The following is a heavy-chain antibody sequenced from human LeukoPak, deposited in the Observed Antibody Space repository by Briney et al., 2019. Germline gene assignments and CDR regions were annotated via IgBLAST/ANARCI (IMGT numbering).Heavy chain of an antibody. V-gene: IGHV3-74*01. J-gene: IGHJ5*02. CDR1: GFTFSSYW. Sequence: GGSLRLSCAASGFTFSSYWMHWVRQAPGKGLVWVSRINSDGSSTSYADSVKGRFTISRDNAKNTLYLQMNSLRAEDTAVYYCATYGSSRYFRFDPWGQGTLVTVSS. CDR2: INSDGSST. D-gene: IGHD6-13*01. CDR3: ATYGSSRYFRFDP.